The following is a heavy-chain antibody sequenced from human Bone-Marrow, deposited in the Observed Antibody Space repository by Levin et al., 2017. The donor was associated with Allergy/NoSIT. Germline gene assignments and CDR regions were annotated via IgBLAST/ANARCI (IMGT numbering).Heavy chain of an antibody. J-gene: IGHJ6*02. CDR3: AKDIVYSYGGGPYYYYGMDV. CDR1: GFTFSSYG. CDR2: ISYDGSNK. V-gene: IGHV3-30*18. Sequence: GESLKISCAASGFTFSSYGMHWVRQAPGKGLEWVAVISYDGSNKYYADSVKGRFTISRDNSKNTLYLQMNSLRAEDTAVYYCAKDIVYSYGGGPYYYYGMDVWGQGTTVTVSS. D-gene: IGHD5-18*01.